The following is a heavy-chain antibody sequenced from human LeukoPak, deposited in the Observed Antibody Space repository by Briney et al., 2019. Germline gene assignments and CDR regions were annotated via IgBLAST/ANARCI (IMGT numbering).Heavy chain of an antibody. J-gene: IGHJ4*02. V-gene: IGHV3-23*01. Sequence: GGSLRLSCEASGGTFSTYAMSWVRQAPGKGLEWVSGISVSGGTTYYADSVRGRFPIYRASPKTTPLLQMNRLRAQTTAVNSCANCHGSSPHNYSGQGTLVTVSS. CDR1: GGTFSTYA. CDR2: ISVSGGTT. D-gene: IGHD6-6*01. CDR3: ANCHGSSPHNY.